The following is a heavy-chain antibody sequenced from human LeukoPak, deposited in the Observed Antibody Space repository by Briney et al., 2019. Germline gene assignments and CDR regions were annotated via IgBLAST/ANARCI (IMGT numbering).Heavy chain of an antibody. Sequence: ASAKVSCKASGYTFISYGISWVRQAPGQGLEWMGWISAYNGNTNYAQKLQGRVTMTTDTSTSTAYMELRSLRSDDTAVYYCARVTTVTTGDAFDIWGQGTMVTVSS. V-gene: IGHV1-18*01. J-gene: IGHJ3*02. CDR1: GYTFISYG. CDR2: ISAYNGNT. CDR3: ARVTTVTTGDAFDI. D-gene: IGHD4-17*01.